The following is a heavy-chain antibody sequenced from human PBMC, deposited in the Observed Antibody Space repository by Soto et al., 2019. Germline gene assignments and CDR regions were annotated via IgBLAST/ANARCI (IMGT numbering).Heavy chain of an antibody. D-gene: IGHD6-19*01. Sequence: QVQLVQSGAEVKKPGSSVKVSCKASGGTFSSYAISWVRQAPGQGLEWMGGIIPIFGTANYAQKFQGRVTITADESTSTAYMELSSLRSEDTAVYYCARGASGWQEPLYYYSGMDVWGQGTTVTVSS. CDR3: ARGASGWQEPLYYYSGMDV. CDR2: IIPIFGTA. J-gene: IGHJ6*02. V-gene: IGHV1-69*01. CDR1: GGTFSSYA.